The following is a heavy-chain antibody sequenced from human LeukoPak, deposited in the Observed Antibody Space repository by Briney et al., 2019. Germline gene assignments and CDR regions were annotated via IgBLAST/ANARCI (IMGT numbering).Heavy chain of an antibody. V-gene: IGHV3-21*01. J-gene: IGHJ4*02. D-gene: IGHD6-13*01. CDR2: ISSSSSYI. CDR1: GFTFSSYA. CDR3: ASPWRSGIAAAGNDY. Sequence: GGSLRLSCAASGFTFSSYAMSWVRQAPGKGLEWVSSISSSSSYIYYADSVKGRFTISRDNAKNSLYLQMNSLRAEDTAVYYCASPWRSGIAAAGNDYWGQGTLVTASS.